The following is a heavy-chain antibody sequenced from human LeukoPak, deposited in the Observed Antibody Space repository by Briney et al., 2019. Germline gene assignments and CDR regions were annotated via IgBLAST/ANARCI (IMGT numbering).Heavy chain of an antibody. CDR3: ARDCSSTSCYPHDAFDI. D-gene: IGHD2-2*01. Sequence: SQTLSLTCTVSGGSISSGSYYWSWIRQPAGNGLEWIGRIYTSGSTNYNPSLKSRVTISVDTSKNQFSLKLSSVTAADTAVYYCARDCSSTSCYPHDAFDIWGQGTMVTVSS. V-gene: IGHV4-61*02. J-gene: IGHJ3*02. CDR2: IYTSGST. CDR1: GGSISSGSYY.